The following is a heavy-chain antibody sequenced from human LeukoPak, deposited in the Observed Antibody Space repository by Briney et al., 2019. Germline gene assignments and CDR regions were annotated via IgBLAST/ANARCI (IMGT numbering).Heavy chain of an antibody. Sequence: ASETLSLTCAVYGGSFSGYYWSWIRQPPRKGLEWIGEINHSGSTNYNPSLKSRVTISVDTSKNQFSLKLSSVTAADTAVYYCARVPSGYYERWFDPWGQGTLVTVSS. CDR3: ARVPSGYYERWFDP. CDR2: INHSGST. V-gene: IGHV4-34*01. D-gene: IGHD3-22*01. CDR1: GGSFSGYY. J-gene: IGHJ5*02.